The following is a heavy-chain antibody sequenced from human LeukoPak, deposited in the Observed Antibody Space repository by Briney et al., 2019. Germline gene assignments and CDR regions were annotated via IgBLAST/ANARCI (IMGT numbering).Heavy chain of an antibody. CDR1: GFTVSSNY. D-gene: IGHD1-1*01. CDR3: ARLQGNRYIPA. CDR2: IYSGGTT. J-gene: IGHJ5*02. V-gene: IGHV3-53*01. Sequence: GGSLRLSCAASGFTVSSNYMTWVRQAPGKGLEWVSVIYSGGTTYYADSVKGRFTISRDISKNMLYLQMNSLRAEDTAVYYCARLQGNRYIPAWGQGTLVTVSS.